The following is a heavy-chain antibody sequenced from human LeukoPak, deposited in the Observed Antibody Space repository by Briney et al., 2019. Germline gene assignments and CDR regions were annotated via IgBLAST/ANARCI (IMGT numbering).Heavy chain of an antibody. J-gene: IGHJ4*02. V-gene: IGHV3-48*01. Sequence: GGSLRLSCAASGFTFSRHGMNWFRQAPGKGLDWVSYIATDSSSMYYADSVRGRFTVSRDNAKNSMYLQMDALRADDTGLYHCAGDDYKDNAGTLKWAQGTLVTVSS. CDR1: GFTFSRHG. CDR2: IATDSSSM. CDR3: AGDDYKDNAGTLK. D-gene: IGHD5-24*01.